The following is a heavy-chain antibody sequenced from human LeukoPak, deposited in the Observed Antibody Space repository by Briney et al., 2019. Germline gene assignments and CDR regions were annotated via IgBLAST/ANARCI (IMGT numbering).Heavy chain of an antibody. CDR3: ARVVDIVATYALDC. V-gene: IGHV1-2*02. CDR1: GYTFTGYY. CDR2: INPNSGGT. J-gene: IGHJ4*02. Sequence: ASVKVSCKASGYTFTGYYMHWVRQAPGQGLEWMGWINPNSGGTNYAQKFQGRVTMTRDTSISTAYMELSRLRSDDTAVYYCARVVDIVATYALDCWGQGTLVTVSS. D-gene: IGHD5-12*01.